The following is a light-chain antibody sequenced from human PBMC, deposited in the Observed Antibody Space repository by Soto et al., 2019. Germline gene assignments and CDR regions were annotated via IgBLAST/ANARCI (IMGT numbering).Light chain of an antibody. CDR3: SSYAGSNNFRYV. J-gene: IGLJ1*01. V-gene: IGLV2-8*01. CDR2: EVS. CDR1: SSDVGGYNY. Sequence: QSALTQPPSASGSPGQSVTISCTGTSSDVGGYNYVSWYQQHPGKAPKLMIYEVSKRPSGVPDRFSGSKSGNTASLTVSGLQAEDEADYYCSSYAGSNNFRYVFGTGTKVT.